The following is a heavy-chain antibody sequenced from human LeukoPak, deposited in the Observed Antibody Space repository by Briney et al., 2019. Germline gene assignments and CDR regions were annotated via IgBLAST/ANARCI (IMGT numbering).Heavy chain of an antibody. CDR3: ATVPGVGDYPW. Sequence: SETLSLTCTVSGGSISSYYWSWIRQPPGKGLEWIGYIYYSGSINYNPSLKSRVTISVDTSKNQFSLKLSSVTAADTAVYYCATVPGVGDYPWWGQGTLVTVSS. CDR2: IYYSGSI. V-gene: IGHV4-59*01. J-gene: IGHJ4*02. CDR1: GGSISSYY. D-gene: IGHD3-10*01.